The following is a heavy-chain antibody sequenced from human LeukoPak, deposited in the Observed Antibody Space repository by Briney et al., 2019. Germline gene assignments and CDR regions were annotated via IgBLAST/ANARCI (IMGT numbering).Heavy chain of an antibody. CDR1: GFTFSSYG. J-gene: IGHJ5*02. CDR2: IRYDGSNK. CDR3: AKESGHCSSTSCYLFWFDP. Sequence: GGSLRLSCAASGFTFSSYGMHWVRQAPGKGLEWVAFIRYDGSNKYYADSVKGRFTISRDNSKNTLYLQMNSLRAEDTSVYYCAKESGHCSSTSCYLFWFDPWGQGTLVTVSS. D-gene: IGHD2-2*01. V-gene: IGHV3-30*02.